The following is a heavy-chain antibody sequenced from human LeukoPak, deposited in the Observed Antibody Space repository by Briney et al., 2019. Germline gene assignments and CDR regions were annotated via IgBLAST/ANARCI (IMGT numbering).Heavy chain of an antibody. J-gene: IGHJ5*02. CDR2: ISAYNGNT. Sequence: ASVKVSCKASGYTFTSYGISWVRQAPGQGLEWMGWISAYNGNTNYAQKLQGRVTMTTDTSTSTAYMELRSLRSDDTAVYYCATDHCSSTSCYPGRYNWFDPWGQGTLVTVSS. CDR1: GYTFTSYG. CDR3: ATDHCSSTSCYPGRYNWFDP. V-gene: IGHV1-18*01. D-gene: IGHD2-2*01.